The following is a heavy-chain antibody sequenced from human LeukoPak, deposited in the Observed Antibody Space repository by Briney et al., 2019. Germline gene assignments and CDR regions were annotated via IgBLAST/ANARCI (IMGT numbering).Heavy chain of an antibody. CDR1: GGSISSSSYY. Sequence: SETLSLTCTVSGGSISSSSYYWGWIRQPPGKGPEWIGSIYYSGSTYYNPSLKSRVTISVDTSKNQFSLKLSSVTAADTAVYYCARASIYSSGWYRPYYFDYWGQGTLVTVSS. J-gene: IGHJ4*02. CDR2: IYYSGST. D-gene: IGHD6-19*01. V-gene: IGHV4-39*07. CDR3: ARASIYSSGWYRPYYFDY.